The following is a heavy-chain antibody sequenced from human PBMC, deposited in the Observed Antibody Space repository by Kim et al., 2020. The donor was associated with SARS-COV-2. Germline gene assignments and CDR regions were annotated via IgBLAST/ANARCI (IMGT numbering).Heavy chain of an antibody. CDR2: ISDGGVRT. J-gene: IGHJ4*02. V-gene: IGHV3-23*01. CDR3: EASDY. CDR1: GFTFGRYA. Sequence: GGSLRLSCEASGFTFGRYAMSWARQAPGKGLEWVSTISDGGVRTHYADSVKGRFTISRDNSKSTLFLHMNSLRAEVTAVYYCEASDYWGQGSLVTVSS.